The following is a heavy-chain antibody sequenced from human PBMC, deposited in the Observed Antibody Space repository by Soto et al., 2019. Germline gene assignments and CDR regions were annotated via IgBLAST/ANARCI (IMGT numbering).Heavy chain of an antibody. J-gene: IGHJ6*02. D-gene: IGHD5-18*01. CDR3: ARDPLRIQLWPHYYYYGMDV. CDR2: IIPIFGTA. CDR1: GGTFSSYA. Sequence: GASVKVSCKASGGTFSSYAISWVRQAPGQGLEWMGGIIPIFGTANYAQKFQGRVTITADESTSTAYMELSSLRSEDTAVYYCARDPLRIQLWPHYYYYGMDVWGQGTTVTVSS. V-gene: IGHV1-69*13.